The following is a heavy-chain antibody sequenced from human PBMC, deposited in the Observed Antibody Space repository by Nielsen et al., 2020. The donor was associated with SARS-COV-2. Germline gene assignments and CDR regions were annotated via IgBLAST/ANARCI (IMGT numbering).Heavy chain of an antibody. CDR2: IYYSGST. CDR3: ARVGDYDYVWGSYRRMGGSYGY. D-gene: IGHD3-16*02. V-gene: IGHV4-59*01. J-gene: IGHJ4*02. Sequence: WIRQPPGKGLEWIGSIYYSGSTNYNPSLKSRVTISVDTSKNQFSLKLSSVTAADTAVYYCARVGDYDYVWGSYRRMGGSYGYWGQGTLVTVSS.